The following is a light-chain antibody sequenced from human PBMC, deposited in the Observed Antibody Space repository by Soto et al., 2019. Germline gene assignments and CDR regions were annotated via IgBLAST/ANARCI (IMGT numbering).Light chain of an antibody. Sequence: DIQLTQSPSFLSASVGDRVTVTCRASQGINSYLAWYKQKPGKAPKLLSYTASTLQSGVPSRFRGSGSGTEFTLTITSLQPEDFEAYYCQQLYSYPLTFGGGTKVDIK. CDR3: QQLYSYPLT. J-gene: IGKJ4*01. CDR1: QGINSY. V-gene: IGKV1-9*01. CDR2: TAS.